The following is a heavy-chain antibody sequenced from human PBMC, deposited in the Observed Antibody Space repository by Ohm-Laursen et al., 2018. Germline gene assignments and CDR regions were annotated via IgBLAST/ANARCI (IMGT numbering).Heavy chain of an antibody. CDR3: ARGKIRMYSSGWESPNFDY. CDR1: GFTFSDYY. J-gene: IGHJ4*02. CDR2: ISSSGSTI. V-gene: IGHV3-11*01. Sequence: GSLRLSCSASGFTFSDYYMSWIRQAPGKGLEWVSYISSSGSTIYYADSVKGRFTISRDNAKNSLYLQMNSLRAEDTAVYYCARGKIRMYSSGWESPNFDYWGQGTLVTVSS. D-gene: IGHD6-19*01.